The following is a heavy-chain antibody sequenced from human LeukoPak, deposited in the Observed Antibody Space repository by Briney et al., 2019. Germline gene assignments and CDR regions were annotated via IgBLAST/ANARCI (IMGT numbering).Heavy chain of an antibody. Sequence: VASVKVPCMASGYTFTGYYMHWVRQAPGQGLEWMGGIIPMFGTPNYAQRLQGRVTITADKSTKTAYMELSSLRSEDTAVYYCARAGIPGYCTNVTCSNWLDPWGQGTLVTVPS. CDR3: ARAGIPGYCTNVTCSNWLDP. D-gene: IGHD2-8*01. V-gene: IGHV1-69*06. J-gene: IGHJ5*02. CDR2: IIPMFGTP. CDR1: GYTFTGYY.